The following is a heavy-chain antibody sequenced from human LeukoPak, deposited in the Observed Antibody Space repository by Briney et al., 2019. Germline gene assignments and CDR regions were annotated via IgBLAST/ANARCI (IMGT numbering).Heavy chain of an antibody. J-gene: IGHJ4*02. CDR2: IYPGDSDT. CDR1: GYSFTSYW. D-gene: IGHD4-23*01. Sequence: GESLKISCKGSGYSFTSYWIGWVRQMPGKGLEWMGIIYPGDSDTGYSPSFQGQVTISADKSISTAYLQWSSLKASDTAMYYCARATVAPTTLIDYWGQGTLVTVSS. V-gene: IGHV5-51*01. CDR3: ARATVAPTTLIDY.